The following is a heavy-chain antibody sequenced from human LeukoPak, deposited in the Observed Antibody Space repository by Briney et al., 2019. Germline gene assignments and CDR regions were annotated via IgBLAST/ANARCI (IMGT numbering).Heavy chain of an antibody. CDR1: GFTFSSYG. Sequence: GGSLRLSCAASGFTFSSYGMHWVRQAPGKGLEWVAVIWYDGSNKYYADSVKGRFTISRDNSKNPLYLQMNSLRAEDTAVYYCARDLLAGQFDYWGQGTLVTVSS. D-gene: IGHD3-9*01. J-gene: IGHJ4*02. V-gene: IGHV3-33*01. CDR2: IWYDGSNK. CDR3: ARDLLAGQFDY.